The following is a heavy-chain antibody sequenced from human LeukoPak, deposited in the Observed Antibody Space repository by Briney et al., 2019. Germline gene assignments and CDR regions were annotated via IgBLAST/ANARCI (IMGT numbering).Heavy chain of an antibody. CDR2: IYYSGST. CDR3: ASTTGEYRGYDLDY. Sequence: PSETLSLTCTVSGGSISSSSYYWGWIRQPPGKGLEWIGSIYYSGSTYYNPSLKSRVTISVDTSKNQFSLKLSSVTAADTAVYYCASTTGEYRGYDLDYWGQGTLVTVSS. D-gene: IGHD5-12*01. J-gene: IGHJ4*02. V-gene: IGHV4-39*01. CDR1: GGSISSSSYY.